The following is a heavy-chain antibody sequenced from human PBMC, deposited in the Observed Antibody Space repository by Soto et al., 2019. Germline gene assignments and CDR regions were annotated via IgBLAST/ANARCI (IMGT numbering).Heavy chain of an antibody. V-gene: IGHV3-30*18. CDR3: AKGGRQWLVTSDFNY. J-gene: IGHJ4*02. CDR1: GFTFSDYA. Sequence: VQLVESGGGVVQPGRSLRLSCAASGFTFSDYARHWVRQAPGKGLEWVAVVSHDGRNTHYADSVKGRFTLSRDSSKNTVSLEMTSLRAEDTAVYYCAKGGRQWLVTSDFNYWGQGALVTVSS. D-gene: IGHD6-19*01. CDR2: VSHDGRNT.